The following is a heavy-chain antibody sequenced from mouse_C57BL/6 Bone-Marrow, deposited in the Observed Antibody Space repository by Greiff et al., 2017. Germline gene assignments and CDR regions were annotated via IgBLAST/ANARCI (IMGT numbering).Heavy chain of an antibody. D-gene: IGHD1-1*01. CDR1: GFTFSSYA. J-gene: IGHJ2*01. CDR3: ARDAYYYVSPYYFDY. CDR2: ISDGGSYT. Sequence: EVKLMESGGGLVKPGGSLKLSCAASGFTFSSYAMSWVRQTPEKRLEWVATISDGGSYTYYTDNVKGRFTISRDNAKNNLYLQMSQLKSEDTAMYYCARDAYYYVSPYYFDYWGPGTTLTVSS. V-gene: IGHV5-4*01.